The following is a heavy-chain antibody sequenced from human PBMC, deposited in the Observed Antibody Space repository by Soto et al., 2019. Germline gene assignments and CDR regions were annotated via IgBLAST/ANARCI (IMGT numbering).Heavy chain of an antibody. CDR2: INHGGST. Sequence: PSETLSLTCAVYGGSFIGYYWSWIRQPPGKGLERIGEINHGGSTNYNPSLKSRVTISVDTSKNQFSLKLSSVTAADTAVYYCAYGGSSWPQYYYYGMDVWGQGTTVTVSS. V-gene: IGHV4-34*01. J-gene: IGHJ6*02. CDR3: AYGGSSWPQYYYYGMDV. D-gene: IGHD6-13*01. CDR1: GGSFIGYY.